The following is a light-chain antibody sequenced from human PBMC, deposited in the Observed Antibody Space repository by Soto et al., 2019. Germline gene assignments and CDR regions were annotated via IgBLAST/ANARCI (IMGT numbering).Light chain of an antibody. J-gene: IGKJ4*02. CDR2: DAX. V-gene: IGKV1-5*01. Sequence: DIQMSQSPSTLSASVXDRVCITCLASRSVSTSLAXXHKQXXXXPKIXXXDAXSLESGVPSRFRGSGSGRELTLTISGLQPDEFATYFCQQYSTYPPRTFGGGTKVDIK. CDR1: RSVSTS. CDR3: QQYSTYPPRT.